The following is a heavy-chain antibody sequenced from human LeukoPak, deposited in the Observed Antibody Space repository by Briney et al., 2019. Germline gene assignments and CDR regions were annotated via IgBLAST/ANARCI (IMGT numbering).Heavy chain of an antibody. Sequence: SSETLSLTCAVYGGSFSGYYWSWIRQPPGKGLEWIGEINHSGSTNYNPSLKSRVTISVDTSKNQFSLKLSSVTAADTAVYYCARGQAGWELLVWGQGTLVTVSS. CDR2: INHSGST. CDR1: GGSFSGYY. CDR3: ARGQAGWELLV. V-gene: IGHV4-34*01. D-gene: IGHD1-26*01. J-gene: IGHJ4*02.